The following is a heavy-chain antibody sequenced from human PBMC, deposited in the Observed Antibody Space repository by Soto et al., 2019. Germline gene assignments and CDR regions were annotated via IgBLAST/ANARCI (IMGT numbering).Heavy chain of an antibody. Sequence: EGQLVESGGGLVKPGGSLRLSCAASGFSFSTYSLNWVRQAPGKGLEWVSSITSSSTYIHYADSVKGRFTISRDNAKNSLYLQMNSLRAEDTAVYYCARDNNFLDSGSGVDYWGQGSLVTVSS. D-gene: IGHD3-10*01. CDR1: GFSFSTYS. CDR2: ITSSSTYI. J-gene: IGHJ4*02. CDR3: ARDNNFLDSGSGVDY. V-gene: IGHV3-21*01.